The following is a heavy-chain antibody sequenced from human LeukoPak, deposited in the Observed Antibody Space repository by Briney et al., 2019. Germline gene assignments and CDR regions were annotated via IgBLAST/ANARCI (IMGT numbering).Heavy chain of an antibody. CDR3: ARHFCSSTSCSN. D-gene: IGHD2-2*01. Sequence: GGSLRLSCEASGFAFSDFYLSWIRQAPGKGLEWVSFVSSSGSTIYYADSVKGRFTISRDNAKNSLYLQMNSLRAEDTAVYYCARHFCSSTSCSNWGQGTLVTVSS. V-gene: IGHV3-11*04. J-gene: IGHJ4*02. CDR2: VSSSGSTI. CDR1: GFAFSDFY.